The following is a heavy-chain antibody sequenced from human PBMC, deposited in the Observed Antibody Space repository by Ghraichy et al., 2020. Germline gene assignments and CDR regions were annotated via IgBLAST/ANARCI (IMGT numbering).Heavy chain of an antibody. CDR3: ARGVWLQLREPFDI. J-gene: IGHJ3*02. CDR2: TYYRSKWYA. CDR1: GDSVSSKSVA. V-gene: IGHV6-1*01. Sequence: SHTLSLTCAISGDSVSSKSVAWNWIRQSPSRGLEWLGRTYYRSKWYADYAVSVKSRITINPDTSKNQFSLQLNSVTPEDTGVYYCARGVWLQLREPFDIWGQGTMVTVSS. D-gene: IGHD5-24*01.